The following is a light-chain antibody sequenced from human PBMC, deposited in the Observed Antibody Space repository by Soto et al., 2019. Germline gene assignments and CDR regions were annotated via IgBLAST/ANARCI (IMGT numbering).Light chain of an antibody. CDR1: SSNIGSNS. CDR3: AAWDDSLNGHI. CDR2: SSN. J-gene: IGLJ1*01. Sequence: QSVLPQPHSASGTPGQRVTISCSGSSSNIGSNSVHWFQQVPGTAPKPLIYSSNQRPSGVPERFSGSKSGTSASLAISGLQSEDEADYYCAAWDDSLNGHIFGTGTRSPS. V-gene: IGLV1-44*01.